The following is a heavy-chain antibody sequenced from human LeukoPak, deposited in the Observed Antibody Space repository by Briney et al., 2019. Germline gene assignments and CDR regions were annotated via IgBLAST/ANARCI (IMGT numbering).Heavy chain of an antibody. CDR3: AKVKFTGNSYFYD. J-gene: IGHJ4*02. V-gene: IGHV3-23*01. D-gene: IGHD4-23*01. Sequence: PGGSLRLSCAASGFTFSSSAMSWVRQAPGRGLEWVSGFSGSGDTTFYADSVKGRFTISRDNSKSTLYLQMNSLRAEDTAVYFCAKVKFTGNSYFYDWGQGTLVTVSS. CDR2: FSGSGDTT. CDR1: GFTFSSSA.